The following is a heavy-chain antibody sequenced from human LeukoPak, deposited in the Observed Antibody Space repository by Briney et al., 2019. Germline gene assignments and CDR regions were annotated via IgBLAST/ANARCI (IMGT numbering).Heavy chain of an antibody. J-gene: IGHJ4*02. CDR2: ISGSGGST. CDR1: GFTFSSYA. D-gene: IGHD2-2*01. CDR3: ANQRLYQLLGAPLDY. V-gene: IGHV3-23*01. Sequence: GGSLRLSCAASGFTFSSYAMSWARQAPGKGLEWVSAISGSGGSTYYADSVKGRFTISRDNSKNTLYLQMNSLRAEDTAVYYCANQRLYQLLGAPLDYWGQGTLVTVSS.